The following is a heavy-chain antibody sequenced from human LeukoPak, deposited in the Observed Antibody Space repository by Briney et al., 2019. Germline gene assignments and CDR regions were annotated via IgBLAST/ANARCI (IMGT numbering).Heavy chain of an antibody. CDR1: GGSISSYY. CDR2: VYYSGST. V-gene: IGHV4-59*01. D-gene: IGHD1-26*01. CDR3: ARGRPPIVGATTEPFDY. Sequence: SETLSLTCTVSGGSISSYYWSWIRQPPGKGLEWIGYVYYSGSTNYNPSLKSRVTISVDTSKNLFSLKLSSVTAADTAVYYCARGRPPIVGATTEPFDYWGQGTLVTVSS. J-gene: IGHJ4*02.